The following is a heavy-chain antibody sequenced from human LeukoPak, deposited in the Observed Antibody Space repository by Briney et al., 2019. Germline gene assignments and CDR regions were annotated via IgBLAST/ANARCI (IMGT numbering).Heavy chain of an antibody. J-gene: IGHJ4*02. Sequence: GASVKVSCKASGYTFTGYYMHWVRQAPGQGLEWMGWINPNSGGTNYAQKFQGRVTMTRDTSISTAYMELSRLRSDDTAVYYCARIQWSYYDSSGYPPYYFDYWGQGTLVTVSS. CDR1: GYTFTGYY. V-gene: IGHV1-2*02. CDR2: INPNSGGT. CDR3: ARIQWSYYDSSGYPPYYFDY. D-gene: IGHD3-22*01.